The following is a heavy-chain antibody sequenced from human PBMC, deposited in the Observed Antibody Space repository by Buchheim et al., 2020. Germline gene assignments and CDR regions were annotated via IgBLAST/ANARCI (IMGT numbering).Heavy chain of an antibody. CDR1: GYSFTNYW. CDR2: IDPSDSHV. D-gene: IGHD3-22*01. CDR3: ASLSYDSSDAFDI. Sequence: EVQLVQSGAEVKKPGESLRISCQGSGYSFTNYWISWVRQMPGKGLEWMGRIDPSDSHVNYSPSFQGHVLMSTDKSISTVYLQWSSLKASDTAMYYRASLSYDSSDAFDIWGQGT. J-gene: IGHJ3*02. V-gene: IGHV5-10-1*01.